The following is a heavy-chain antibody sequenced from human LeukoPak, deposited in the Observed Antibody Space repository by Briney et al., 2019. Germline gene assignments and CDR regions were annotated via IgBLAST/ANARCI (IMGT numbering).Heavy chain of an antibody. D-gene: IGHD4-23*01. CDR3: ARSPRWGYLDY. J-gene: IGHJ4*02. V-gene: IGHV3-53*01. CDR2: IYSGGGT. CDR1: GFTVSINY. Sequence: GGSLRLSCAVSGFTVSINYMSWVRQAPGKGLEWVSDIYSGGGTYYADSVKGRFTISRDNSKNTLYLQMNCVRAEDTAVYYCARSPRWGYLDYWGQGTLVTVSS.